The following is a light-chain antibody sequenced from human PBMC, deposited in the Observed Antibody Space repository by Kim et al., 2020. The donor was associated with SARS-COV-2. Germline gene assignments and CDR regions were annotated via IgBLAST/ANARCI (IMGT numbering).Light chain of an antibody. V-gene: IGKV1-17*03. CDR3: LQHQTLPYT. Sequence: SAAVGARVTIACRASQASNIFLAWLQQKPGEAPKRLIDSASSLQSGVPSRFSGSGSGTEFTLTISSLQPEDFATYYCLQHQTLPYTFGQGTKLEI. CDR2: SAS. J-gene: IGKJ2*01. CDR1: QASNIF.